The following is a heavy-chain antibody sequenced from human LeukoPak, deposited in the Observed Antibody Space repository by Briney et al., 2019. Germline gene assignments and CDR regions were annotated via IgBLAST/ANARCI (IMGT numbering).Heavy chain of an antibody. Sequence: SETLSLTCAVYGGSFSGYYWSWIRQPPGKGLEWIGEINHSGSTNYNPSLKSRVTISVDTSKNQFSLKLSSVTAADTAVYYCARGYYYGSGTYSEFDLWGRGTLVTVSS. CDR2: INHSGST. CDR3: ARGYYYGSGTYSEFDL. CDR1: GGSFSGYY. J-gene: IGHJ2*01. D-gene: IGHD3-10*01. V-gene: IGHV4-34*01.